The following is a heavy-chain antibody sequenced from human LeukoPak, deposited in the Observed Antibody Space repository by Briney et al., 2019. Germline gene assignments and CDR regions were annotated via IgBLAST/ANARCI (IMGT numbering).Heavy chain of an antibody. CDR2: IKHDGSET. CDR1: GFTFGGYA. D-gene: IGHD2-15*01. V-gene: IGHV3-7*01. J-gene: IGHJ4*02. CDR3: GRFISGAIDY. Sequence: GGSLRLSCAASGFTFGGYAMSWVRQAPGQGLEWVANIKHDGSETSYVEAVEGRFTVSKDNAENSMYLQMNSLSAEDTAVYYCGRFISGAIDYWGQGTLVTVSS.